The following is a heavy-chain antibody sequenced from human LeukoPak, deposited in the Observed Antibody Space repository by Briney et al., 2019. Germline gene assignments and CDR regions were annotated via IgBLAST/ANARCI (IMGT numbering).Heavy chain of an antibody. CDR1: GGSFSAYY. J-gene: IGHJ6*03. Sequence: PSETLSLTCAVYGGSFSAYYWSWIRQPPGKGLEWIGEINHSGSTNYNPSLKSRVTISVDTSKNQFSLKLRSVTAADTAVYYCARGQRLGYYYYMDVWGKGTTVTVSS. CDR3: ARGQRLGYYYYMDV. D-gene: IGHD7-27*01. V-gene: IGHV4-34*01. CDR2: INHSGST.